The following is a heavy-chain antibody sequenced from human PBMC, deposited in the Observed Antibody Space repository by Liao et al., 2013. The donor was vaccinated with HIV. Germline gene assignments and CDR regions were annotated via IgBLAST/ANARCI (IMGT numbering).Heavy chain of an antibody. D-gene: IGHD3-3*01. Sequence: QVQLQQWGPGLVKPSQTLSLTCTVSGGSISSGSYYWSWIRQPAGKGLEWIGRIYTSGSTNYNPSLKSRVTISVDTSKNQFSLKLSSVTAADTAVYYCSVWSGSQIRAFDIWGQGTMVTVSS. J-gene: IGHJ3*02. V-gene: IGHV4-61*02. CDR1: GGSISSGSYY. CDR2: IYTSGST. CDR3: SVWSGSQIRAFDI.